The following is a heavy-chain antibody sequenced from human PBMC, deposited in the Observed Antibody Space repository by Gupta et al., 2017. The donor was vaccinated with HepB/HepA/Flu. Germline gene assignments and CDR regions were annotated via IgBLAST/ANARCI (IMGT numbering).Heavy chain of an antibody. V-gene: IGHV3-30*18. CDR2: VSSDGGNQ. Sequence: QVRLLESGGGVVQPGRSLRLSCASSGFTFSSYGMPWVRQAPGKGLEWVAVVSSDGGNQYYADSGKGRFTISRDNYKNTLYVHVNSLRDEETAVYYCAKERDNLGNYCSHCDYWGQGTLVTVSS. D-gene: IGHD3-22*01. J-gene: IGHJ4*02. CDR3: AKERDNLGNYCSHCDY. CDR1: GFTFSSYG.